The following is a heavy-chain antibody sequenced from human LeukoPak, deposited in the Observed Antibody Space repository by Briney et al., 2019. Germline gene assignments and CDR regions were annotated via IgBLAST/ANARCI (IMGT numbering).Heavy chain of an antibody. CDR3: AKSSGYFGDY. CDR1: GFAFSTYG. Sequence: PGGSLRLSCAASGFAFSTYGMSWVRQAPGKGLEWVSAITGSGSGGITFYADSVKGRFTISRDNSKNTLYRQMSSLRAEDTAAYYCAKSSGYFGDYWGQGTLGTVSS. D-gene: IGHD3-22*01. V-gene: IGHV3-23*01. J-gene: IGHJ4*02. CDR2: ITGSGSGGIT.